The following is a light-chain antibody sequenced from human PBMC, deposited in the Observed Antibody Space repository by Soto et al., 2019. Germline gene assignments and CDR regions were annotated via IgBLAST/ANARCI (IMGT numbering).Light chain of an antibody. CDR3: QQYGSSPEYT. CDR2: GAS. J-gene: IGKJ2*01. CDR1: QSVSSSY. V-gene: IGKV3-20*01. Sequence: EIVLTQSPGTLSLSPGERATLSCRASQSVSSSYLARYQQKRVQAPRLLIYGASSRATGIPDRFSGSGSGTDFTLTITRLEPEDFAVYYCQQYGSSPEYTFGQGTKLEIK.